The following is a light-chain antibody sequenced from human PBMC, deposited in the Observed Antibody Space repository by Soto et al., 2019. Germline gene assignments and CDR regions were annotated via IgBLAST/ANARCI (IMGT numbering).Light chain of an antibody. Sequence: QSVLTQPPSASGTPGQTVTISCSCSSSNIGSNSVNWYQQLPGAAPSLLIYSDDQRPSGVPDRFSGSKFGTSASVAISGLQSEDEADYCCAVWDETGIEVFGTGTKVTVL. CDR2: SDD. CDR1: SSNIGSNS. CDR3: AVWDETGIEV. V-gene: IGLV1-44*01. J-gene: IGLJ1*01.